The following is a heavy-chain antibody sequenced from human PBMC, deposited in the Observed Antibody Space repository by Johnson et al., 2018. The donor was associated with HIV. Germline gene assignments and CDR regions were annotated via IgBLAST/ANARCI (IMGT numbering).Heavy chain of an antibody. D-gene: IGHD6-25*01. V-gene: IGHV3-7*04. CDR2: IKQDGSEK. J-gene: IGHJ3*02. CDR1: GFTFSSYW. Sequence: VQLVESGGGLVQPGGSLRLSCAASGFTFSSYWMSWVRQAPGKGLEWVANIKQDGSEKYYVDSVKGRFTISRDNAKNSLYLQMTSLRAEDTAVYYCARGARYSSASPFDSWGQGTMVTVFS. CDR3: ARGARYSSASPFDS.